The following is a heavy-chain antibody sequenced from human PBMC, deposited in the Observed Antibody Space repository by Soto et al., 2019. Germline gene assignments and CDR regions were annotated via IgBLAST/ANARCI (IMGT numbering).Heavy chain of an antibody. J-gene: IGHJ4*02. CDR2: ISYDGSNK. CDR3: AKDGKVSGSGTYHIDY. V-gene: IGHV3-30*18. CDR1: GFIFSTYG. Sequence: GGSLRLSCAASGFIFSTYGMHWVRQAPGKGLEWVAVISYDGSNKYYADSVKGRFTISRDKSQNTVYLQMNSLRGEDTAVYYCAKDGKVSGSGTYHIDYWGQGTLVTVSS. D-gene: IGHD3-10*01.